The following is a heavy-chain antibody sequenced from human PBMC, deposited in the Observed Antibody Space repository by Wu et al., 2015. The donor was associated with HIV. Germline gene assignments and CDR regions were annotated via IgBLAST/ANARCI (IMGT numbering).Heavy chain of an antibody. CDR2: INHSGST. Sequence: QVQLQQWGAGLLKPSETLSLTCAVYGGSFSGYYWSWIRQPPGKGLEWIGEINHSGSTNYIPSLKSRVTISVDTSKNQFSLKLSSVTAADTAVYYCARGLYQSSGYPPGAFDIWGQGTMVTVSS. V-gene: IGHV4-34*01. D-gene: IGHD3-22*01. J-gene: IGHJ3*02. CDR1: GGSFSGYY. CDR3: ARGLYQSSGYPPGAFDI.